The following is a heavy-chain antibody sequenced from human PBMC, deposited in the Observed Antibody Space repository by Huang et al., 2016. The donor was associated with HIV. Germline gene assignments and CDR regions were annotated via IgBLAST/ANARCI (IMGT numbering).Heavy chain of an antibody. CDR2: ISDSGSN. V-gene: IGHV4-34*02. Sequence: QVQLQQWGAELLKPSETLSLTCAVSGGSFSGHYWTWIRQPPGRGLEWIGEISDSGSNTYNPVLKSRVTISGDTSQSQFSLKLNAVTAADTAIYYCARMFKYDSGGYWGNDAFDIWGQGTMVTVSS. CDR3: ARMFKYDSGGYWGNDAFDI. D-gene: IGHD3-22*01. CDR1: GGSFSGHY. J-gene: IGHJ3*02.